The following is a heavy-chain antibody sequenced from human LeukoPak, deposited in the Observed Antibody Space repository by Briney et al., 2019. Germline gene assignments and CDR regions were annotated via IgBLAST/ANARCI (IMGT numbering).Heavy chain of an antibody. D-gene: IGHD3-9*01. CDR2: MNPNSGNT. CDR1: GYTFTSYD. Sequence: ASVKVSCKASGYTFTSYDINWVRQATGQGLEWMGWMNPNSGNTGYAQKFQGRVTMTRNTSISTAYMELSSLRSEDTAVYYCATAGGGFDWLSQYAPSDAFDIWGQGTMVTVSS. J-gene: IGHJ3*02. CDR3: ATAGGGFDWLSQYAPSDAFDI. V-gene: IGHV1-8*01.